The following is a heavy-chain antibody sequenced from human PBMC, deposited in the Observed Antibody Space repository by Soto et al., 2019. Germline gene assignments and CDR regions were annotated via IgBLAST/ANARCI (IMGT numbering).Heavy chain of an antibody. V-gene: IGHV3-53*04. CDR1: GFAASGHY. J-gene: IGHJ3*01. Sequence: EVQLVESGGGLVQPGGSLRLSCVASGFAASGHYMNWVRQTPDQGLEWLSVIYSGGTTYYADSVEGRFTISRHDSQNTRYLQMDNLRTEDTAVYYCARANKFNAFDVWGRGAMVTVSS. CDR3: ARANKFNAFDV. CDR2: IYSGGTT.